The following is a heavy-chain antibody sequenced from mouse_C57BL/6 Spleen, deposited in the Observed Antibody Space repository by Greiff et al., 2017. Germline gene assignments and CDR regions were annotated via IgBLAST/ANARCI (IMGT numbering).Heavy chain of an antibody. J-gene: IGHJ3*01. D-gene: IGHD1-1*01. CDR3: ATYGSSLFAY. Sequence: VKLQESGAELVKPGASVKLSCKASGYTFTSYWMHWVKQRPGQGLEWIGMIHPNSGSTNYNEKFKSKATLTVDKSSSTAYMQLSSLTSEDSAVYYCATYGSSLFAYWGQGTLVTVSA. CDR2: IHPNSGST. V-gene: IGHV1-64*01. CDR1: GYTFTSYW.